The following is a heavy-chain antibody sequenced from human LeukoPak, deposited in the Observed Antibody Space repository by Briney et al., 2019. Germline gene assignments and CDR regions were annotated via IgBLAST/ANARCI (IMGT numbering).Heavy chain of an antibody. J-gene: IGHJ4*02. Sequence: LGGSLRLSCAASGFTFSDYYMSWIRQAPGKGLEWVSYISSSGSTIYYADSVKGRFTISRDNAKNSLYLQMNSLRAEDTAVYYCARDRVGFGELLPRDYFDYWGQGTLVTVSS. V-gene: IGHV3-11*01. CDR2: ISSSGSTI. CDR1: GFTFSDYY. D-gene: IGHD3-10*01. CDR3: ARDRVGFGELLPRDYFDY.